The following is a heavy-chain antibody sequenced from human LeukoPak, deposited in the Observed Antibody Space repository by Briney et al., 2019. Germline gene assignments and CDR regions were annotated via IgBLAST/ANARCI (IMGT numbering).Heavy chain of an antibody. D-gene: IGHD4-11*01. V-gene: IGHV3-66*01. CDR3: ARGGGDYNPFDY. Sequence: GGSLRLSCAASGFTVSSNYMSWVRQAPGKGLEWVSVIYSGGTTYYADSVKGRFTVSRDNSKNTLYLQMNSLRAEDAAVYYCARGGGDYNPFDYWGQGTLVTVSS. J-gene: IGHJ4*02. CDR2: IYSGGTT. CDR1: GFTVSSNY.